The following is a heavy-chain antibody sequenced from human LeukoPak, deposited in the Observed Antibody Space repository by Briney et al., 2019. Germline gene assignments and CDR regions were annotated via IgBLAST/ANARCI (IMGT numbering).Heavy chain of an antibody. J-gene: IGHJ3*02. CDR1: GGTFSSYA. D-gene: IGHD4-23*01. V-gene: IGHV1-69*05. CDR3: ARGGNSDAFDI. CDR2: IIPIFGTA. Sequence: ASVKVSCKASGGTFSSYAISWVRQAPGQGLEWMGGIIPIFGTANYAQKFQGRVTITTDESTSTAYMELSSLRSEDTAVCYCARGGNSDAFDIWGQGTMVTVSS.